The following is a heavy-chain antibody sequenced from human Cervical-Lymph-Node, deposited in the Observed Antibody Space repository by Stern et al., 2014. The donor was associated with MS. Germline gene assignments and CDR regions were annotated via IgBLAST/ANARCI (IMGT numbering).Heavy chain of an antibody. CDR2: IYYSGST. V-gene: IGHV4-59*08. CDR1: GGSIRNYY. CDR3: ATFFRSGSSYYFDY. Sequence: QVQLQESGPGLVKPSETLSLTCTVSGGSIRNYYWTWIRQPPGKGLEWIGYIYYSGSTNSNPSLKSRVTISVDPSKNPLSLKLSSVTAADTAVYYCATFFRSGSSYYFDYWGQGTLVTVAS. J-gene: IGHJ4*02. D-gene: IGHD5-12*01.